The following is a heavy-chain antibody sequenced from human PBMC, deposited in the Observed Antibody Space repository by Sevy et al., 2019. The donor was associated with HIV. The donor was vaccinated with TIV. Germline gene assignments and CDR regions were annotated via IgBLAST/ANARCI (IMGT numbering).Heavy chain of an antibody. J-gene: IGHJ6*03. D-gene: IGHD2-2*01. CDR2: FYYSGST. CDR1: GGSISSYY. V-gene: IGHV4-59*01. CDR3: ARVVTVVVPAAMKVADYMDV. Sequence: SETLSLTCTVSGGSISSYYWSWIRQPPGKGLEWIGYFYYSGSTNYNPALKSRVTISVDTSKNQFSLKLSSVTAADTAEYYCARVVTVVVPAAMKVADYMDVWGKGTTVTVSS.